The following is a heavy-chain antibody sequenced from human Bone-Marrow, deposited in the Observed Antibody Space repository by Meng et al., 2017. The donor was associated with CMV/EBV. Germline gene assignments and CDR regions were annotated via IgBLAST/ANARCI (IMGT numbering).Heavy chain of an antibody. D-gene: IGHD6-19*01. CDR2: INHSGST. CDR1: GGSFSGYY. V-gene: IGHV4-34*01. CDR3: ARGAVPKGMDV. J-gene: IGHJ6*02. Sequence: GSLRLSCAVYGGSFSGYYWSWIRQPPGKGLEWIGEINHSGSTNYNPSLKSRVTISVDTSKNQFSLKLSSVTAADTAVYYCARGAVPKGMDVWGQGTTVTFSS.